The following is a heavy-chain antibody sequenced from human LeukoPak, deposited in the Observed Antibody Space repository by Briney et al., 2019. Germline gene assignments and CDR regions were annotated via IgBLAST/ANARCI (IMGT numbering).Heavy chain of an antibody. D-gene: IGHD3-16*01. CDR1: GFTFSSYG. Sequence: GGSLKLSCAASGFTFSSYGMHWVRQAPGKGLEWVAVILNDGSQEKYADSVKGRFTISRDNSKNTLFLQMNSLRAEDTAVYYCARDDALGDNALDIWGQGTMVTVSS. CDR2: ILNDGSQE. V-gene: IGHV3-33*08. J-gene: IGHJ3*02. CDR3: ARDDALGDNALDI.